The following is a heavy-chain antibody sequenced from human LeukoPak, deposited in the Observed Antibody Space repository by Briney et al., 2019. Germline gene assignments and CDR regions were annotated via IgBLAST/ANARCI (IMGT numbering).Heavy chain of an antibody. J-gene: IGHJ5*02. CDR2: IWYDGSNK. D-gene: IGHD2-21*02. V-gene: IGHV3-33*01. CDR1: GLTFSTYG. CDR3: ASEALAYCGGDCYGASVNWFDP. Sequence: GGSLRLSCAASGLTFSTYGMHWVRQAPGQGLEWVSLIWYDGSNKYYADSVKGRFTISRDNSKNTLYLQMNGLKADDTAVYYCASEALAYCGGDCYGASVNWFDPWGQGTLVTVSS.